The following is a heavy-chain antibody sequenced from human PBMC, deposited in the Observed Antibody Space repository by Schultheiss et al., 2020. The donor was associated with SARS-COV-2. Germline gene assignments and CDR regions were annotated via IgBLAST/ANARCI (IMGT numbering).Heavy chain of an antibody. J-gene: IGHJ5*02. Sequence: SETLSLTCTVSGGSISSSSYYWGWIRQPPGKGLEWIGSIYYSGSTYYNPSLKSRDTISVDTSKNQFSLKLSSVTAADTAVYYCARHVVVVVAATRSYWFDPWGQGTLVTVSS. CDR3: ARHVVVVVAATRSYWFDP. CDR2: IYYSGST. V-gene: IGHV4-39*01. CDR1: GGSISSSSYY. D-gene: IGHD2-15*01.